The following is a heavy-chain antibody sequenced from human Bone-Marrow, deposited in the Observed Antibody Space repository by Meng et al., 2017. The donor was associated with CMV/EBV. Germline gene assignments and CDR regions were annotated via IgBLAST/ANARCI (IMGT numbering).Heavy chain of an antibody. D-gene: IGHD2-15*01. J-gene: IGHJ6*02. Sequence: GSLRLSCTVSGGSISSYYWSWIRQPPGKGLEWIGYIYYSGSTNYNPSLKSRVTISVDTSKNQFSLKLSSVTAADTAVYYCARVRIPVALYGMDVWGQGTTVTFSS. CDR3: ARVRIPVALYGMDV. V-gene: IGHV4-59*01. CDR1: GGSISSYY. CDR2: IYYSGST.